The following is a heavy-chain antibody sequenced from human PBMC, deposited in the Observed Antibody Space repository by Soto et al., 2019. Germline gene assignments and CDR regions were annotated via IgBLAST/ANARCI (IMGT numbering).Heavy chain of an antibody. J-gene: IGHJ5*02. Sequence: SETLSLTCTVSGGSISSGDYYWSWIRQPPGKGLEWIGYIYYSGSTYYNPSLKSRVTISVDTSKNQFSLKLSSVTAADTAVYYCARDMRYQLGAIWFDPWGQGTLVTVS. D-gene: IGHD2-2*01. CDR1: GGSISSGDYY. CDR3: ARDMRYQLGAIWFDP. V-gene: IGHV4-30-4*02. CDR2: IYYSGST.